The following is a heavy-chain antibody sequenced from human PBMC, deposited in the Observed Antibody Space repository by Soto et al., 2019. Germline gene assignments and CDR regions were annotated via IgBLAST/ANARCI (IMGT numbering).Heavy chain of an antibody. J-gene: IGHJ6*02. V-gene: IGHV3-23*01. CDR3: TKDFNIVVTHSATSHYNYGMDV. CDR1: GFTFNRNA. Sequence: EVQLLESGGAFVQPGGSLRLSCAASGFTFNRNAMYWVRQAPGKGLEWVSAISGPGGSTYYADSVKGRFTISRDNSRNTLYLQMNSLRVEDSALYYCTKDFNIVVTHSATSHYNYGMDVWGQGTTVTVSS. CDR2: ISGPGGST. D-gene: IGHD2-15*01.